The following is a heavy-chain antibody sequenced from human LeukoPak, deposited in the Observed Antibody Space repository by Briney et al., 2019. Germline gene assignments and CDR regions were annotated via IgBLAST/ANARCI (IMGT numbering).Heavy chain of an antibody. V-gene: IGHV3-23*01. D-gene: IGHD1-1*01. Sequence: GESLRLSCAASGFTFSTYALSWVRQSPGKALEWVSSITASGDSTFYADSVKGRFTISRDQSKNTLYLQMNSLRAEDTAMYYCVRSGINNFDYWGQGTLVTVSS. J-gene: IGHJ4*02. CDR1: GFTFSTYA. CDR2: ITASGDST. CDR3: VRSGINNFDY.